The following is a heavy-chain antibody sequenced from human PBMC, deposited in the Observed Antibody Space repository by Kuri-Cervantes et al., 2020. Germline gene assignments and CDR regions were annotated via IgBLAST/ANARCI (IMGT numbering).Heavy chain of an antibody. D-gene: IGHD1-26*01. CDR3: ARDGGVYSGTYYLDY. J-gene: IGHJ4*02. Sequence: GESLKISCAASGFSFSSYSMNWVRQAPGKGLEWVSYISSSSSTIYYADSVKGRFTISRDNAKNSLYLQMNSLRAEDTAVYYCARDGGVYSGTYYLDYWGQGTLVTVSS. V-gene: IGHV3-48*01. CDR2: ISSSSSTI. CDR1: GFSFSSYS.